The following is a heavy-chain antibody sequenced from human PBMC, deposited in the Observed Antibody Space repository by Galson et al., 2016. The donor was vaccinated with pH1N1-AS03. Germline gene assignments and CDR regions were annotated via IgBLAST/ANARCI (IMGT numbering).Heavy chain of an antibody. CDR3: VRLSPPLELMSYVAP. V-gene: IGHV5-51*01. D-gene: IGHD1-7*01. CDR2: INPRDSDI. Sequence: QSGAEVKKPGESLKISCKVSGNRFSENWIAWVRQTPGKGLEWMGVINPRDSDIRYSPSFQGQVTISADPSIATAYVQWTSLRASDTAIYYCVRLSPPLELMSYVAPRGAGTPVIVSS. J-gene: IGHJ5*02. CDR1: GNRFSENW.